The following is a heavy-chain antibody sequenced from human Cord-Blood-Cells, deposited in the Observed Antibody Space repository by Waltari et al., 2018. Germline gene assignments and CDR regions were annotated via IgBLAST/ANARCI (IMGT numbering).Heavy chain of an antibody. J-gene: IGHJ1*01. CDR3: ARGSGYCSSTSCREDFQH. Sequence: QVQLVQPGAEVQKPGPSVKVSCKASGGTFSSYAISWVRQAPGQGHEWMGGIIPIFGTANYAQKFQGRVTITADESTSTAYMELSSLRSEDTAVYYCARGSGYCSSTSCREDFQHWGQGNLVTVPS. V-gene: IGHV1-69*01. CDR2: IIPIFGTA. D-gene: IGHD2-2*01. CDR1: GGTFSSYA.